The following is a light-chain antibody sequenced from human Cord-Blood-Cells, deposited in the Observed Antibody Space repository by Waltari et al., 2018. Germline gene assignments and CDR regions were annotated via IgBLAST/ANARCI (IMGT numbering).Light chain of an antibody. J-gene: IGKJ2*01. CDR1: QDISNY. Sequence: DIQMTQSPSSLSASVGDRVTITCQASQDISNYLNWYRQKPGKAPKLLIYDASNLETGVPSRFSGSGSGTDFTFTISSLQPEDIATYYCQKYNSAPRTFGQGTKLEIK. CDR2: DAS. CDR3: QKYNSAPRT. V-gene: IGKV1-33*01.